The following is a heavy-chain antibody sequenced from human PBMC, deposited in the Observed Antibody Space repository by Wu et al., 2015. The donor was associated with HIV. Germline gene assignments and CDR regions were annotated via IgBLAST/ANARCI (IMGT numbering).Heavy chain of an antibody. V-gene: IGHV1-2*02. CDR2: INPNSGGT. CDR3: ARQRAYTSGWYIFDY. Sequence: QVQLVQSGAEVKKPGASVKVSCKASGYTFTGYYMHWVRQAPGQGLEWMGWINPNSGGTNYAQKFQGRVTMTRDTSISTANMELTSLRSEDTAVYYCARQRAYTSGWYIFDYWGQGTLVTVSS. J-gene: IGHJ4*02. CDR1: GYTFTGYY. D-gene: IGHD6-19*01.